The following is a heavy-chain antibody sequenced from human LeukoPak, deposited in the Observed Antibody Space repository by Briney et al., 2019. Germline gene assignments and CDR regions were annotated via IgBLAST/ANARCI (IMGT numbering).Heavy chain of an antibody. CDR1: GGSLSGYY. D-gene: IGHD1-26*01. Sequence: PSETLSLTCAVYGGSLSGYYWSWIRQPPGKGLEWIGEINRSGSTNYNPSLKSRVTISVDTSKNQFSLKLSSVTAADTAVYYCARAVVGGGSYYYYYGMDVWGQGTTVTVSS. V-gene: IGHV4-34*01. CDR3: ARAVVGGGSYYYYYGMDV. CDR2: INRSGST. J-gene: IGHJ6*02.